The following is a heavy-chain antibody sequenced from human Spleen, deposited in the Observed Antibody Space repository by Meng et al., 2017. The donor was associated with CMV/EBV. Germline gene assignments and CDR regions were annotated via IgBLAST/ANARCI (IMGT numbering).Heavy chain of an antibody. D-gene: IGHD1-7*01. J-gene: IGHJ4*02. CDR3: ARDNFGWNYVEFDY. CDR2: INTNSGGT. CDR1: GYTFTSYS. Sequence: ASVKVSCKASGYTFTSYSFSWVRQAPGQGLEWMGWINTNSGGTKYAQKFQGRVTMTRDTSISTAYMELSRLESDDTAIYYCARDNFGWNYVEFDYWGQGTLVTVSS. V-gene: IGHV1-2*02.